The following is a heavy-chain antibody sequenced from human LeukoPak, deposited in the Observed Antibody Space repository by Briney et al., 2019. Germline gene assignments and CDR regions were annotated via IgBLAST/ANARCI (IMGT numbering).Heavy chain of an antibody. V-gene: IGHV1-2*02. CDR2: INPNSGGT. CDR3: SRDLLTEGLVWHHFDY. CDR1: GYTFTGYY. D-gene: IGHD3-9*01. J-gene: IGHJ4*02. Sequence: ASVKVSCKASGYTFTGYYMHWVRQAPGHGLDWMGWINPNSGGTNYAQNFQGRVAMTRDTSISTAYMELTSLRSDDTAVYYCSRDLLTEGLVWHHFDYWGQGTLVTVSS.